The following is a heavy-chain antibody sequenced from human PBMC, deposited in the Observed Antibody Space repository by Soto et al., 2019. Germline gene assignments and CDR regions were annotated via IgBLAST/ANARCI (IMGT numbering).Heavy chain of an antibody. Sequence: EVQLVESGGGLVQPGGSLRLSCAASGFTFSLYSMSWVRQAPGKGLEWVSYISRSSTGIHYADSVKGRFTISRDDATNSMHLQMNSLRDGQTAVYYCASAVTWGFDVWGQGTTVSISS. CDR3: ASAVTWGFDV. J-gene: IGHJ6*02. CDR2: ISRSSTGI. V-gene: IGHV3-48*02. D-gene: IGHD7-27*01. CDR1: GFTFSLYS.